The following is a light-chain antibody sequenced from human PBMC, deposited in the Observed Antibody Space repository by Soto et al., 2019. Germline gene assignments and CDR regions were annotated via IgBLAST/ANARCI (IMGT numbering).Light chain of an antibody. CDR3: SSYTSSSTLV. CDR1: NSDVGGYNY. CDR2: EVS. V-gene: IGLV2-14*01. Sequence: SVLTQPASVSGSPGQSITISCTGTNSDVGGYNYVSWYQQHPGKAPKLMIYEVSNRPLGVSNRFSGSKSGNTASLTISGLQAGDEADYYCSSYTSSSTLVFGTGTKV. J-gene: IGLJ1*01.